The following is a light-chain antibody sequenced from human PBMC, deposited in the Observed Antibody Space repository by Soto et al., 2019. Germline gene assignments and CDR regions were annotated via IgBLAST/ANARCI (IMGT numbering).Light chain of an antibody. CDR3: QQYDNLRIT. V-gene: IGKV1-33*01. CDR2: DAS. CDR1: QGISNF. J-gene: IGKJ5*01. Sequence: DIQMTQSPSSLSASVGDRVTVTCQASQGISNFLNWYQEKPGKAPKLLIYDASNLATGVPSRFSGSGSGTDFSFTISSLQPEDIATYYCQQYDNLRITFAQRRLLEIK.